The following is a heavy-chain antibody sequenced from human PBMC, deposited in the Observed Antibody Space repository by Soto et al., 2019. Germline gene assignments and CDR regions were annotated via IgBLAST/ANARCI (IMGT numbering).Heavy chain of an antibody. D-gene: IGHD3-3*01. CDR2: INPNSGGT. J-gene: IGHJ5*02. Sequence: ASVKVSCKASGYTFTGYYMHWVRQAPGKGLEWMGWINPNSGGTNYAQKFQGRVTMTRDTSISTAYMELSRLRSDDTAVYYCARSLTYYDFWSGYYYPGNWFDPWGQGTLVTVSS. V-gene: IGHV1-2*02. CDR3: ARSLTYYDFWSGYYYPGNWFDP. CDR1: GYTFTGYY.